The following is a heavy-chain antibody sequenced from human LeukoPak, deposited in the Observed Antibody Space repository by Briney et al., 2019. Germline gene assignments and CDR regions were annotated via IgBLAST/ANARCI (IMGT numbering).Heavy chain of an antibody. CDR3: TGNYGDYYFEY. J-gene: IGHJ4*02. Sequence: PGGSLRLSCEASGLIISDHYMDWVRQAPGKGLEWVGRIRNKINRHTTEFAASVKGRFTISRDDSQNSIYLQMNNLKTEDTAVYYCTGNYGDYYFEYWGQGTLVSVSS. D-gene: IGHD4-17*01. CDR1: GLIISDHY. V-gene: IGHV3-72*01. CDR2: IRNKINRHTT.